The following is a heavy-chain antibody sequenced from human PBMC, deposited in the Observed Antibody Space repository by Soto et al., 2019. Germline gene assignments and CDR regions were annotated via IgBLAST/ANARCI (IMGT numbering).Heavy chain of an antibody. CDR1: GYTFTIYD. J-gene: IGHJ6*02. V-gene: IGHV1-2*04. Sequence: GASVKVSCKASGYTFTIYDINWVRQAPGQGLEWMGWINPNSGGTNYAQKFQGWVTMTRDTSISTAYMELSRLRSDDTAVYYCARDSITGTPPWVYYYGMDVWGQGTTVTVSS. CDR3: ARDSITGTPPWVYYYGMDV. CDR2: INPNSGGT. D-gene: IGHD1-20*01.